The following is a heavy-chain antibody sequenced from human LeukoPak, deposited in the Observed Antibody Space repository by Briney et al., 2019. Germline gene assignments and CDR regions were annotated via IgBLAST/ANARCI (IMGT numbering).Heavy chain of an antibody. J-gene: IGHJ4*02. CDR2: IIPIFGTA. CDR1: GGTFSSYA. Sequence: SVKVSCKASGGTFSSYAISWVRQAPGQGLEWMGGIIPIFGTANYAQKFQGRVTMTRDTSTSTVYMELSSLRSEDTAVYYCARTLNYDSSGFDYWGQGTLVTVSS. CDR3: ARTLNYDSSGFDY. V-gene: IGHV1-69*05. D-gene: IGHD3-22*01.